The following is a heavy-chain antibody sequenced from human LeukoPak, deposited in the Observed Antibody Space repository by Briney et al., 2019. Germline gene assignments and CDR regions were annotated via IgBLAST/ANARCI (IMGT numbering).Heavy chain of an antibody. Sequence: PGGSLRLSCAASGFTFSSYSMNWVRQAPGKGLEWVSYISSSSTIYYADSVKGRFTISRDNSKNTLYLQMNSLRAEDTAVYYCAKETTREIHPWGQGTLVTVSS. J-gene: IGHJ5*02. CDR1: GFTFSSYS. D-gene: IGHD1-7*01. V-gene: IGHV3-48*01. CDR3: AKETTREIHP. CDR2: ISSSSTI.